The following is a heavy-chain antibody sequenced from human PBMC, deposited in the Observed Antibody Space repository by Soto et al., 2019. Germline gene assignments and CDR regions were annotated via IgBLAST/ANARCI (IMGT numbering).Heavy chain of an antibody. J-gene: IGHJ4*02. D-gene: IGHD6-13*01. CDR2: ISAYNGNT. Sequence: ASVKVSCKASGYTFTSYGISWVRQAPGQGLEWMGWISAYNGNTNYAQKLQGRVTMTTDTSTSTAYMELRSLRSDDTAVYYCASDLARSSWYPFDYWGQGTLVTVSS. CDR1: GYTFTSYG. CDR3: ASDLARSSWYPFDY. V-gene: IGHV1-18*04.